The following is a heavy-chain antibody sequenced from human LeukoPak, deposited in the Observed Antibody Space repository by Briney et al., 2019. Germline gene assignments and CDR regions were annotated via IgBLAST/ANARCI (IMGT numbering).Heavy chain of an antibody. CDR2: MNPNSGNT. CDR3: ARGHGDIVVVPAAIPRLYYYMDV. CDR1: GYTFTSYD. J-gene: IGHJ6*03. Sequence: ASVKVSCKASGYTFTSYDINWVRQATGQGLEWMGWMNPNSGNTGYAQKFQGRVTMTRNTSISTAYMELSSLRSEDTAVYYCARGHGDIVVVPAAIPRLYYYMDVWGKGTTVTISS. V-gene: IGHV1-8*01. D-gene: IGHD2-2*01.